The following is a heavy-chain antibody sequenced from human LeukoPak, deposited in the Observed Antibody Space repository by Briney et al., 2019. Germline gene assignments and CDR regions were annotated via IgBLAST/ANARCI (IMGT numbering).Heavy chain of an antibody. CDR2: INPNSGGT. D-gene: IGHD3-9*01. V-gene: IGHV1-2*02. CDR3: ARARRDYDILTGYYPTWFDP. J-gene: IGHJ5*02. Sequence: ASVKVSCKASGYTFTGYYMHWVRQAPGQGLEWMGWINPNSGGTNYAQKFQGRVTMTRDTSISTAYMELSRLRSDDTAVYYCARARRDYDILTGYYPTWFDPWGQGTLVTVSS. CDR1: GYTFTGYY.